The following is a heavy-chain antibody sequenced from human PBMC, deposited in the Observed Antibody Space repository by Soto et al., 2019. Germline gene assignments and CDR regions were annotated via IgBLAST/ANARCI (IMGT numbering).Heavy chain of an antibody. CDR1: GSTFTDYY. J-gene: IGHJ4*02. CDR3: GREPVTAKPEGGNF. CDR2: SNPNSGGT. V-gene: IGHV1-2*04. Sequence: AASVKASFKASGSTFTDYYIHWVRQAPGQGLECMGWSNPNSGGTKYAPKFQGWVTMTRDTSNTTAYRELSRLRSGDTAVYYVGREPVTAKPEGGNFWGQGTRVSVAS. D-gene: IGHD2-21*02.